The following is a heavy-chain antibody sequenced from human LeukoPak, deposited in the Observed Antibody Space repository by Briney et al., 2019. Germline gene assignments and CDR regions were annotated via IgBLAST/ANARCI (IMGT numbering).Heavy chain of an antibody. V-gene: IGHV3-23*01. CDR3: ARGDSSGWYSY. CDR2: VGGNDATT. D-gene: IGHD6-19*01. J-gene: IGHJ4*02. Sequence: GGSLRLSCAASGFTFSSYAMSWVRQAPGKGLEWVSAVGGNDATTFYADSVKGRFTISRDNAKNSLYLQMNSLRAEDTAVYYCARGDSSGWYSYWGQGTLVTVSS. CDR1: GFTFSSYA.